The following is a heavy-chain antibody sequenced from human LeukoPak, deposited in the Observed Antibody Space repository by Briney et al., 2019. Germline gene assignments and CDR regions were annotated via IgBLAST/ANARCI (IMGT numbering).Heavy chain of an antibody. Sequence: GGSLRLSCAASGFTFDDYAMHWVRQAPGKGLEWVSGISWNSGSIGYADSVKGRFTISRDNAKNSLYLQMNSLRAEDTALYYCAKDLRSSSWYGFDYSGQGTLVTVSS. CDR3: AKDLRSSSWYGFDY. J-gene: IGHJ4*02. V-gene: IGHV3-9*01. CDR1: GFTFDDYA. D-gene: IGHD6-13*01. CDR2: ISWNSGSI.